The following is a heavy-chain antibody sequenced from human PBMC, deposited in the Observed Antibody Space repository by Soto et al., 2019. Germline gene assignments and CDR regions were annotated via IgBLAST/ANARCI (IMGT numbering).Heavy chain of an antibody. CDR3: ARDQMGTTGTTQAFDI. Sequence: VASVKVSCKASGGTFSSYAISWVRQAPGQGLEWMGGIIPIFGTANYAQKFQGRVTITADESTSTAYMELSSLRSEDTAVYYCARDQMGTTGTTQAFDIWGQGTMVTVSS. CDR2: IIPIFGTA. D-gene: IGHD1-1*01. CDR1: GGTFSSYA. J-gene: IGHJ3*02. V-gene: IGHV1-69*13.